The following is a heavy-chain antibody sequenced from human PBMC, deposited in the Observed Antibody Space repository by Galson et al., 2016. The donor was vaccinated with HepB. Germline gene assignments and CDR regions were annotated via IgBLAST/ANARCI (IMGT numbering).Heavy chain of an antibody. D-gene: IGHD3-16*01. Sequence: SLRLSCAASGFTFSSYNMNWVRLAPGKGLEWVSSISSSGSYIYYADVVKGRFTISRDNAKNSLYLQMNSLRAEDTAVYYCARSPRIQVWRRYDFFEYWGQGSLVTVSS. CDR1: GFTFSSYN. CDR2: ISSSGSYI. CDR3: ARSPRIQVWRRYDFFEY. V-gene: IGHV3-21*01. J-gene: IGHJ4*02.